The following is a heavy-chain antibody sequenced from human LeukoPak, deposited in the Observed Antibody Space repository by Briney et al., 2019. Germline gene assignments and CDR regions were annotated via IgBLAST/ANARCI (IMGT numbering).Heavy chain of an antibody. D-gene: IGHD2-2*03. CDR2: ISGSGGST. CDR1: GFTFSSYA. CDR3: ATFTWMLGFDP. J-gene: IGHJ5*02. V-gene: IGHV3-23*01. Sequence: GGSLRLSCAASGFTFSSYAMSWVRQAPGKGLEWVSAISGSGGSTYYADSVKGRFTISRDNSKNTLYLQMNSLRAGDTAVYYCATFTWMLGFDPWGQGTLVTVSS.